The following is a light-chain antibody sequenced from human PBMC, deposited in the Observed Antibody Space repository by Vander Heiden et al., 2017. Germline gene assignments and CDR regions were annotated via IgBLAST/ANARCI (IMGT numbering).Light chain of an antibody. Sequence: DIQMTQVPSTLSASVGDRVTITCRASQSISSWLAWYQQKPGKAPKLLIYKASSLESAVPSTFSGSGSATEFTLSIISLLPADFATYYCRQDKSYGNTFGGGTKVEIK. J-gene: IGKJ4*01. CDR2: KAS. CDR3: RQDKSYGNT. CDR1: QSISSW. V-gene: IGKV1-5*03.